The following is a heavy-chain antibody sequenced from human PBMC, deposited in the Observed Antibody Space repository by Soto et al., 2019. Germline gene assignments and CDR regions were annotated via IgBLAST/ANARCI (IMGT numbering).Heavy chain of an antibody. V-gene: IGHV3-33*01. Sequence: QVQLVESGGGVVQPGRSLRLSCAAPGSIFRGYGMHWVRQAPGKGLEWVAIIRFDGSNINYADAVMGRFTISRDNSKNMLYMEMNSRRVEDTAVYYCARDGIGSAAFWGYLDYWGQGTLVTVSS. J-gene: IGHJ4*02. CDR1: GSIFRGYG. CDR2: IRFDGSNI. CDR3: ARDGIGSAAFWGYLDY. D-gene: IGHD3-16*01.